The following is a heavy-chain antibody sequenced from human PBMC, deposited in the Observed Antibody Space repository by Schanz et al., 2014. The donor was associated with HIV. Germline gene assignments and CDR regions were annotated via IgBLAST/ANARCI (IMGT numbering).Heavy chain of an antibody. V-gene: IGHV1-69*01. CDR2: IIPIFATP. D-gene: IGHD6-13*01. CDR1: GGTFRTYA. CDR3: ARVSGWSSFDY. Sequence: QVQLVQSGAEVKKPGSSVKVSCKTLGGTFRTYAVSWVRQAPGQGLEWMGGIIPIFATPNYAQKFQGRVTITADESTSTAYMELSSLRSDDTAMYYCARVSGWSSFDYWGQGTLVIVSS. J-gene: IGHJ4*02.